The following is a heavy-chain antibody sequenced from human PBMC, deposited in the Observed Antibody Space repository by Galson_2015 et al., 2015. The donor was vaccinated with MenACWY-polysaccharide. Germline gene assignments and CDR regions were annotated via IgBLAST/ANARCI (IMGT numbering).Heavy chain of an antibody. CDR3: ARNPDCHSFDC. Sequence: SLRPSCAASGFTVSGNYMSWVRQAPGKGLEWVSAIYSGGTKYYADSVKGRFTISRDNSKNTLYLQMNSLKAEDMAVYYCARNPDCHSFDCWGQGALVTVSS. CDR1: GFTVSGNY. CDR2: IYSGGTK. J-gene: IGHJ4*02. D-gene: IGHD2-21*01. V-gene: IGHV3-66*01.